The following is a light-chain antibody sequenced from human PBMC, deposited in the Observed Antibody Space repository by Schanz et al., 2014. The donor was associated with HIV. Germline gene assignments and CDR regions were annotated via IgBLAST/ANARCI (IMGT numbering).Light chain of an antibody. CDR2: ATS. Sequence: ETVLTQSPGSLSLSPGGRATLSCAASQRLSSSYLAWYQQKRDQPPRLVIYATSTRAAGIPDRFSGTGSGTDFTLTISRLEPEDFAVYYCQHYGSSFGPGTKVDIK. CDR1: QRLSSSY. V-gene: IGKV3-20*01. CDR3: QHYGSS. J-gene: IGKJ3*01.